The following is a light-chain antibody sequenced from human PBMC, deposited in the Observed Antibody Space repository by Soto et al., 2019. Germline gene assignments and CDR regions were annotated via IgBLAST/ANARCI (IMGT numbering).Light chain of an antibody. V-gene: IGLV2-14*01. J-gene: IGLJ1*01. Sequence: QSVLTQPASVSGPPGHSFTFPGPEPSGDVGGYNYASCYHKQPGKAPKPIIHEVSNRPSGVSNRFSGSKSGNTASLTISGLQAEDEADYYCDSYTSSRAYVFGIGTKLTVL. CDR2: EVS. CDR3: DSYTSSRAYV. CDR1: SGDVGGYNY.